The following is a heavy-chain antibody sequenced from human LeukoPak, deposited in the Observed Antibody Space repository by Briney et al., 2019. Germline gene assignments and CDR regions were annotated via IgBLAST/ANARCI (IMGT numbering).Heavy chain of an antibody. J-gene: IGHJ4*02. CDR3: ARESYSSSYLFDF. V-gene: IGHV4-4*07. CDR2: FYTSGST. CDR1: GGSISSYY. D-gene: IGHD6-6*01. Sequence: SETLSLTCTVSGGSISSYYWSWIRQPAGKGLEWIGRFYTSGSTNYNPSLKSRVTMSVDTSKNQISLKVNSVTAADTAVYYCARESYSSSYLFDFWGQGTLVTVSS.